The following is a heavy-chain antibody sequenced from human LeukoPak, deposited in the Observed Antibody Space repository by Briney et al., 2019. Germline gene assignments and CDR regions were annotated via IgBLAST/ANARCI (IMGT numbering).Heavy chain of an antibody. CDR1: GGSFSGYY. D-gene: IGHD5-12*01. CDR3: ARVLGYSGYDYWFDP. Sequence: SETLSLTCAVYGGSFSGYYWSWIRQPPGKGLEWIGEINHSGSTNYNPSLKSRVTISVDTSKNQFSLKLSSVTAADTAVYYCARVLGYSGYDYWFDPWGQGTLVTVSS. CDR2: INHSGST. V-gene: IGHV4-34*01. J-gene: IGHJ5*02.